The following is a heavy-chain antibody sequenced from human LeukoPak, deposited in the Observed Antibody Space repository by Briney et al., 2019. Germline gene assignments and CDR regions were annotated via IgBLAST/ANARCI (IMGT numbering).Heavy chain of an antibody. CDR3: AKPLGVNVDYGDFYYFDY. Sequence: GGSLRLSCAASGFTFSSYAMSWVRQAPGKGLEWVSAISGSGGSTYYADSVKGRFTIYRDNSKNTLYLQMNSLRAEDTAVYYCAKPLGVNVDYGDFYYFDYWGQGTLVTVSS. CDR2: ISGSGGST. CDR1: GFTFSSYA. V-gene: IGHV3-23*01. J-gene: IGHJ4*02. D-gene: IGHD4-17*01.